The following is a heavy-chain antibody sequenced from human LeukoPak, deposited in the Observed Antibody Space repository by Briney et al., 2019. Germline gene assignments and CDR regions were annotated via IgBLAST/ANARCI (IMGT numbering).Heavy chain of an antibody. CDR1: GFTFSDYY. D-gene: IGHD3-3*01. Sequence: PGGPLRLSCAASGFTFSDYYMSWLRQAPGKGLEWVSYISSSGSTIYYADSVKGRFTISRDNAKNSLYLQMNSLRAEDTAVYYCARVVPSILGVENHYMDVWGKGTTVTVSS. J-gene: IGHJ6*03. CDR3: ARVVPSILGVENHYMDV. V-gene: IGHV3-11*01. CDR2: ISSSGSTI.